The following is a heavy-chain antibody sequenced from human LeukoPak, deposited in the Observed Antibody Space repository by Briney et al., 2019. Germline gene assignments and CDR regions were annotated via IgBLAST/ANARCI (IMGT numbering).Heavy chain of an antibody. J-gene: IGHJ1*01. CDR3: AKDLNSRGSRQYFQH. Sequence: GGSLRLSCAASGVILSNYAMSWIRQAPGKGLEWVSGISGGSSSGTYYTDSVKGRFTISRDNSKNTVYLQMNSLRAEDTAIYYCAKDLNSRGSRQYFQHWGQGIMVTVSS. CDR1: GVILSNYA. CDR2: ISGGSSSGT. V-gene: IGHV3-23*01. D-gene: IGHD4-23*01.